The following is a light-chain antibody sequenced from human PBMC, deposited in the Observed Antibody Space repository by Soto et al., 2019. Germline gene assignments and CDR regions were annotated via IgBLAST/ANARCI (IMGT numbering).Light chain of an antibody. J-gene: IGKJ1*01. V-gene: IGKV1-5*01. CDR2: DAS. CDR3: QQYHRYSRT. CDR1: QSISSY. Sequence: DIQMTQSPSSLSASVGDGVTITCRASQSISSYVSWYQQKPGKAPKLLIYDASSLHSGVPSRFTGSGFGTEFTLTISSLQPEDFATYYCQQYHRYSRTFGQGTKVDIK.